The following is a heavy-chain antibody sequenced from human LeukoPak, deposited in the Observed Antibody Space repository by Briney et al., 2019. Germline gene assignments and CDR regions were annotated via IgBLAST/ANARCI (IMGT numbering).Heavy chain of an antibody. J-gene: IGHJ6*02. D-gene: IGHD2-2*01. V-gene: IGHV3-74*01. CDR2: INSDGSST. CDR1: GFTFSSYW. Sequence: GGSLRLSCAASGFTFSSYWMHWVRRAPGKGLVWVSRINSDGSSTSYADSVKGRFTISRDNAKNTLYLQMNSLRAEDRAVYYCASNGPGDYYYYYGMDVWGQGTTVTVSS. CDR3: ASNGPGDYYYYYGMDV.